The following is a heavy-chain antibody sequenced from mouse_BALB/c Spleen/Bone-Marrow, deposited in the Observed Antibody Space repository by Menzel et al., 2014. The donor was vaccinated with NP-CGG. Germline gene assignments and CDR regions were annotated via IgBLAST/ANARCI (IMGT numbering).Heavy chain of an antibody. V-gene: IGHV1S81*02. CDR2: INPSNGRT. Sequence: VQLQQSGAELVKPGASVRLSCKASGYSFTTYWIHWVKQRPGQGLEWIGEINPSNGRTNYNEKFKGKATLTVDKSSSAAYMQLSSLSSEDSAVYYVARYDGPAWFAYWGQGTLVTVSA. J-gene: IGHJ3*01. CDR1: GYSFTTYW. D-gene: IGHD2-3*01. CDR3: ARYDGPAWFAY.